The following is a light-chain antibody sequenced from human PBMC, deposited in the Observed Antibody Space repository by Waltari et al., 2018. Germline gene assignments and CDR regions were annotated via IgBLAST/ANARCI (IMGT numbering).Light chain of an antibody. CDR3: HQYGRSPLT. CDR1: QSVTASY. J-gene: IGKJ4*01. Sequence: EIVLTQSQATLSLSPGETATLSCGASQSVTASYVAWYQQKPGLAPRLLIYDATDRAPGLPGRFSGSGSGTDFTLTISGVEPEDFAVYYCHQYGRSPLTFGGGTKVEI. V-gene: IGKV3D-20*01. CDR2: DAT.